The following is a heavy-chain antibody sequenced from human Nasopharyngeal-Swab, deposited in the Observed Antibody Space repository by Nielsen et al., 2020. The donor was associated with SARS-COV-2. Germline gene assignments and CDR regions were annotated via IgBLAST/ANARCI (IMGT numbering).Heavy chain of an antibody. Sequence: GGSLRLSCAASGFTFDDYAMHWVRQAPGKGVEWVSLISGDGGSTYYADSVKGRFTISRDNSKNSLYLQMNSLRTEDTALYYCAKDIGIYYYMDVWGKGTTVTVSS. CDR3: AKDIGIYYYMDV. D-gene: IGHD3-3*02. V-gene: IGHV3-43*02. J-gene: IGHJ6*03. CDR1: GFTFDDYA. CDR2: ISGDGGST.